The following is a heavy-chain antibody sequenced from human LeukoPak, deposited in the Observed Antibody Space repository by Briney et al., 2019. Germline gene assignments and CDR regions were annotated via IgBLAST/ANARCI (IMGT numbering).Heavy chain of an antibody. D-gene: IGHD1-7*01. J-gene: IGHJ5*02. CDR1: GGSISSYC. CDR2: IYYSGTT. Sequence: SETLSLTCTVSGGSISSYCWNWIRQPPGKGLEWIGYIYYSGTTNYNPSLKSRVSMSVDTSKNQFSLKLSSVTAADTAVYYCARDSGTTGEVKFDPWGQGTLVTVSS. V-gene: IGHV4-59*01. CDR3: ARDSGTTGEVKFDP.